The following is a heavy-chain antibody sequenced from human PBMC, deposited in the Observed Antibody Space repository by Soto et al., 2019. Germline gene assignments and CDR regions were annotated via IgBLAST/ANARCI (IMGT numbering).Heavy chain of an antibody. CDR3: TRHVADY. CDR2: IRSKANSYAT. Sequence: EVQLVESGGGLVQPGGSLKLSCAASGFTFSGSAMHWVRQASGKGLEWVGRIRSKANSYATEYAASVKGRFTISRDDSKNTAYLQMSSLKNEDTAVYYCTRHVADYWGQGTLVXVSS. V-gene: IGHV3-73*01. CDR1: GFTFSGSA. J-gene: IGHJ4*02.